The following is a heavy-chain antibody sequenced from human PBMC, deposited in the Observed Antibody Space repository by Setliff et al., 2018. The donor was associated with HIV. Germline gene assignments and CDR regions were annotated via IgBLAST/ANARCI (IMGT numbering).Heavy chain of an antibody. D-gene: IGHD3-9*01. CDR2: IIPIFGRT. Sequence: SVKVSCKGFGGTFSTYSLSWVRQAPGQGLEWMGGIIPIFGRTNYAQKFQGRVTITADKSTTTAFMDLSGLRSGDTAVYYCAENRSPSIFSAPTNAFDIWGQGTMVTVSS. J-gene: IGHJ3*02. V-gene: IGHV1-69*06. CDR3: AENRSPSIFSAPTNAFDI. CDR1: GGTFSTYS.